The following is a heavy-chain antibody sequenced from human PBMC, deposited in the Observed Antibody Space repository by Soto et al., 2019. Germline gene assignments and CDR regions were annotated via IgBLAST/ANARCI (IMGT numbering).Heavy chain of an antibody. J-gene: IGHJ4*02. D-gene: IGHD3-22*01. CDR3: ARVATPIYYYDSSEFDY. CDR2: ISSSSSYI. Sequence: GGSLRLSCAASGFTFSSYSMNWVRQAPGKGLEWVSSISSSSSYIYYADPVKGRFTISRDNAKNSLYLQMNSLRAEDTAVYYCARVATPIYYYDSSEFDYWGQGTLVTVSS. CDR1: GFTFSSYS. V-gene: IGHV3-21*01.